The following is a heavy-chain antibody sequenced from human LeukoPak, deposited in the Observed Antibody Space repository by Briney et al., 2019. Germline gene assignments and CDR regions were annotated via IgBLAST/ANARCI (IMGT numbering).Heavy chain of an antibody. CDR2: ISYDGSNK. D-gene: IGHD5-12*01. CDR3: ASGRGYSGYDWGGY. CDR1: GFTFSSYA. J-gene: IGHJ4*02. V-gene: IGHV3-30-3*01. Sequence: PGRSLGLSCAASGFTFSSYAMHWVRQAPGKGLEWVAVISYDGSNKYYADSVKGRFTISRDNSKNTLYPQMNSLRAEDTAVYYCASGRGYSGYDWGGYWGQGTLVTVSS.